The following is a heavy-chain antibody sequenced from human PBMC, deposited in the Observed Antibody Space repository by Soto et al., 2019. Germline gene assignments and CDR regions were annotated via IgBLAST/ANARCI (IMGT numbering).Heavy chain of an antibody. CDR1: GFTFTSSA. Sequence: SVKVSCKASGFTFTSSAVQWVRQARGQRLEWIGWIVVGSRNTNYAQKFQERVTITRDMSTSTDYMELSWLRSEDTAVYYCAARYDSSGYVDYWGQGTLVTVSS. V-gene: IGHV1-58*01. CDR3: AARYDSSGYVDY. J-gene: IGHJ4*02. CDR2: IVVGSRNT. D-gene: IGHD3-22*01.